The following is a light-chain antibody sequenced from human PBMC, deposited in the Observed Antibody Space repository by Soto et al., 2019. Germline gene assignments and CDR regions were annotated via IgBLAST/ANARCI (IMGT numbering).Light chain of an antibody. CDR3: QQFNSYPRT. J-gene: IGKJ1*01. V-gene: IGKV1-13*02. Sequence: AVQLTQSPSSLSASVGDTVTITCRASQGIGGDLAWYQQSPGKAPVLLLYDATRLESGVPSRFSVSGSGTDFSLSISGLQPEDFATYICQQFNSYPRTFGQGTKVDIK. CDR2: DAT. CDR1: QGIGGD.